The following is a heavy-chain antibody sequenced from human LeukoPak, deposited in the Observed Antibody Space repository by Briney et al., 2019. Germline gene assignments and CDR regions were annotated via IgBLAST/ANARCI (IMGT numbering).Heavy chain of an antibody. V-gene: IGHV3-23*01. D-gene: IGHD1-26*01. Sequence: TGGSLRLSCAASGFTFSSYAMSWVRQAPGKGLEWVSAISGSGGSTYYADSVKGRFTISIDNSKNTLYLQMNSLRAEDTAVYYCAKDPRVIVGKDYWGQGTLVTVSS. J-gene: IGHJ4*02. CDR3: AKDPRVIVGKDY. CDR1: GFTFSSYA. CDR2: ISGSGGST.